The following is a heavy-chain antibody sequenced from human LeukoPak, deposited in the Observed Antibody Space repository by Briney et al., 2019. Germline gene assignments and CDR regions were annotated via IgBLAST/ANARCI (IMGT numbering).Heavy chain of an antibody. V-gene: IGHV1-18*01. Sequence: RASVKVSCKASGYTFTSYGISWVRQAPGQGLEWMGWIGAYNGNTNYAQKLQGRVTMTTDTSTSTAYMELRSLRSDDTAVYYCALYYYDSSGYYYYFDYWGQGTLVTVSS. CDR2: IGAYNGNT. CDR1: GYTFTSYG. J-gene: IGHJ4*02. D-gene: IGHD3-22*01. CDR3: ALYYYDSSGYYYYFDY.